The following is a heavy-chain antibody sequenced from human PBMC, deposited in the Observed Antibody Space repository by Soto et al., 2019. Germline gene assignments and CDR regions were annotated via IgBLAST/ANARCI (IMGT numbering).Heavy chain of an antibody. Sequence: SVKVSCKASGGTFSSYAISWVRQAPGQGLERMGGIIPIFGTANYAQKFQGRVTITADESTSTAYMELSSLRSEDTAVYYCARGGVVLVPAAIGPRAFDIWGQGTMVTVSS. CDR1: GGTFSSYA. CDR2: IIPIFGTA. CDR3: ARGGVVLVPAAIGPRAFDI. V-gene: IGHV1-69*13. D-gene: IGHD2-2*01. J-gene: IGHJ3*02.